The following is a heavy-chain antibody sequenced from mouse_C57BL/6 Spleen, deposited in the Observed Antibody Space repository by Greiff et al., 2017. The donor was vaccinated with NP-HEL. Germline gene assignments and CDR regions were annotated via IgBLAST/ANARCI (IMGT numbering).Heavy chain of an antibody. Sequence: QVQLQQSGAELVRPGASVTLSCKASGYTFTDYEMHWVKQTPVHGLEWIGAIDPETGGTAYNQKFKGKAILTADKSSSTAYMELRSMTSEDSAVYYCSKGDWFAYWGQGTLVTVSA. CDR2: IDPETGGT. D-gene: IGHD1-3*01. CDR3: SKGDWFAY. V-gene: IGHV1-15*01. J-gene: IGHJ3*01. CDR1: GYTFTDYE.